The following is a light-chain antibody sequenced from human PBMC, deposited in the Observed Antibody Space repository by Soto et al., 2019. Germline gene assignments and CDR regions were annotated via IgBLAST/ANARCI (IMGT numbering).Light chain of an antibody. V-gene: IGLV2-14*01. J-gene: IGLJ2*01. CDR2: EVS. Sequence: QSVLTQPASVSGAPGQSITSSCTGTSSDVGGYKYVSWYQQHPDKAPKLIIFEVSNRPSGMSSRFSGSRSGNTASLTISGLPAEDEADYYCSSYTSSSTSVIFGRGTTLTV. CDR3: SSYTSSSTSVI. CDR1: SSDVGGYKY.